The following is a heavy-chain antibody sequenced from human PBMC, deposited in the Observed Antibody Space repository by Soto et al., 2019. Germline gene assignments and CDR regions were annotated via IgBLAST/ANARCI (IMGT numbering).Heavy chain of an antibody. J-gene: IGHJ6*02. D-gene: IGHD6-19*01. CDR3: AHGLPWYSSGPTDV. CDR2: IIPIFGTA. V-gene: IGHV1-69*13. Sequence: GASVKVSCKASGVTFSSYAISWVRQAPGQGLEWMGGIIPIFGTANYAQKFQGRVTITADEFTSTAYMELSSLRSEETAVYYCAHGLPWYSSGPTDVWGQGTTVTVSS. CDR1: GVTFSSYA.